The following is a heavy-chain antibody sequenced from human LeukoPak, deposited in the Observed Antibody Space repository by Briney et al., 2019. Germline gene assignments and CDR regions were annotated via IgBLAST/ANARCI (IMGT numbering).Heavy chain of an antibody. CDR2: ITSSAGTI. CDR1: GFTFSDYY. V-gene: IGHV3-11*01. J-gene: IGHJ6*02. D-gene: IGHD2-2*01. CDR3: ARDGSRYCSSTSCSSGYYYYGMDV. Sequence: GGSLRLSCAASGFTFSDYYNSWTRQAPGKGLEWVSYITSSAGTIYYADSVKGRFTISRNNAKNSLFLQMNSLRAEDTAVYYCARDGSRYCSSTSCSSGYYYYGMDVWGQGTTVTVSS.